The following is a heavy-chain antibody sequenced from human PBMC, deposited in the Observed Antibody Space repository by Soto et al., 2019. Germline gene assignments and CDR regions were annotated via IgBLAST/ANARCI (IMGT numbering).Heavy chain of an antibody. CDR1: GGSITTGGYY. V-gene: IGHV4-31*03. CDR2: RYYSEST. J-gene: IGHJ4*02. Sequence: PSETLSLTCTVSGGSITTGGYYWSWIRQLPGKGLEWIGHRYYSESTYYNPSLKSRVPISLDTSKNQFSLKLSFVTAADTAMYYCARTKCSGGSCYSSSLDYWGQGTPVTVSS. D-gene: IGHD2-15*01. CDR3: ARTKCSGGSCYSSSLDY.